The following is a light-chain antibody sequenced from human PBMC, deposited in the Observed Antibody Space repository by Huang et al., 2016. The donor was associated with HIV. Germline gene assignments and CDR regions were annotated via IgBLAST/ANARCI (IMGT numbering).Light chain of an antibody. CDR3: QQYYNTPFT. Sequence: DIVMTQSPDSLAVSLGERAAINCKSSQSLLYRSNNKNYLAWYKQKPGQPPNLLIYWASTRESGVPDRFSGSGSGTDFTLTISSLQAADVAVYYCQQYYNTPFTFGPGTKVDIK. V-gene: IGKV4-1*01. CDR1: QSLLYRSNNKNY. CDR2: WAS. J-gene: IGKJ3*01.